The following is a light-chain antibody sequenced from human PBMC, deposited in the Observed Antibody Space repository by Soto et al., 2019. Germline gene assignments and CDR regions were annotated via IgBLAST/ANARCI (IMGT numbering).Light chain of an antibody. CDR2: DVT. CDR3: CSYAGSYTLV. Sequence: QSALTQPRSVSGSPGQSVTISCTGTRSDVGAYKYVSWYQHHPGEAPKVMIYDVTQRPSGVPDRFSETKSGNTASLTISGLQAEDEADYYCCSYAGSYTLVFGSGTKLTVL. V-gene: IGLV2-11*01. CDR1: RSDVGAYKY. J-gene: IGLJ1*01.